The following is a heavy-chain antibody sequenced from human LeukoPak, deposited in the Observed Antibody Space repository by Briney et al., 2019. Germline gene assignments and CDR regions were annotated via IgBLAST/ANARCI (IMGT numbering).Heavy chain of an antibody. CDR2: IYYSGST. CDR1: GGSISSYY. D-gene: IGHD3-22*01. V-gene: IGHV4-59*01. CDR3: ARGKTYYDISKDAFDI. J-gene: IGHJ3*02. Sequence: SSETLSLTCTVSGGSISSYYWSWIRQPPGKGLEWIGYIYYSGSTNYNPSLKSRVTISVDTSKNQFSLKLSPVTAADTAVYYCARGKTYYDISKDAFDIWGQGTMVTVSS.